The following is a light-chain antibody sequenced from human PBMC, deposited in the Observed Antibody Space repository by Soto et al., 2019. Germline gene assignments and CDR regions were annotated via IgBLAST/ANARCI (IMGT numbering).Light chain of an antibody. J-gene: IGLJ1*01. CDR3: SSYTSSTFYV. Sequence: ALTQPASVSGSPRQSITISCTGTSSDVGGYNYVSWYQQHPGKAPKLMIYEVSNRPSGVSNRSSGSKSGNTASLTISGLQAEDEADYYCSSYTSSTFYVLGKGTKVTV. V-gene: IGLV2-14*01. CDR2: EVS. CDR1: SSDVGGYNY.